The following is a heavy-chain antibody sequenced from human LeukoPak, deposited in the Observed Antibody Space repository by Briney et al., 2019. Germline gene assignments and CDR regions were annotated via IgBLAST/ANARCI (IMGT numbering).Heavy chain of an antibody. CDR2: IIPIFGTA. CDR3: AKSLAYCGGDCYSPFDY. V-gene: IGHV1-69*13. J-gene: IGHJ4*02. CDR1: GYTFTSYG. Sequence: ASVKVSCKASGYTFTSYGISWVRQAPGQGLEWMGGIIPIFGTANYAQKFQGRVTITADESTSTAYMELSSLRSEDTAVYYCAKSLAYCGGDCYSPFDYWGQGTLVTVSS. D-gene: IGHD2-21*02.